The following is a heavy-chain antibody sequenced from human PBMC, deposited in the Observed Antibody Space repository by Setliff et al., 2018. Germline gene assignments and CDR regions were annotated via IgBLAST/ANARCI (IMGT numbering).Heavy chain of an antibody. D-gene: IGHD5-18*01. CDR2: FSSRNDYI. V-gene: IGHV3-21*01. Sequence: PGGSLRLSCEASGFSLSNYAMNWVRQAPGKGLEWVASFSSRNDYIYHADSVKGRFTISRDNAKTSLYLQMDSLRVEDTAVYFCARSPGWIPWFDSWGQGTLATVSS. CDR1: GFSLSNYA. J-gene: IGHJ5*01. CDR3: ARSPGWIPWFDS.